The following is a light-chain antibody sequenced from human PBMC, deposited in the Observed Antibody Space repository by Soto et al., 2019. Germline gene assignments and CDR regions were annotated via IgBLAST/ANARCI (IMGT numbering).Light chain of an antibody. Sequence: DIQMTQSPSTLSASVGDRVTITCRASQSISSWLAWYQQKPGKAPKLLIYDASSLESGVPSRFSGSGSGTEFTLTISSLQPDDFATYYRQQYNRYPSPFGQGTKLEIK. V-gene: IGKV1-5*01. CDR2: DAS. CDR3: QQYNRYPSP. CDR1: QSISSW. J-gene: IGKJ2*01.